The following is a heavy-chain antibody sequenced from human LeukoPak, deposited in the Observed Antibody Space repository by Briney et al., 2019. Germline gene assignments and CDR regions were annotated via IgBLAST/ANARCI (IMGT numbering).Heavy chain of an antibody. J-gene: IGHJ5*02. V-gene: IGHV4-34*01. D-gene: IGHD3-3*01. CDR1: GGSFSGYY. Sequence: TSETLSLTCAVYGGSFSGYYWSWIRQPPGKGLEWIGEINHSGSTNYNPSLKSRVTISVDTSKHQFSLKLSSVTAADTAVYYCARGPRNYDFWSGYPIQPTNWFDPWGQGTLVTVSS. CDR3: ARGPRNYDFWSGYPIQPTNWFDP. CDR2: INHSGST.